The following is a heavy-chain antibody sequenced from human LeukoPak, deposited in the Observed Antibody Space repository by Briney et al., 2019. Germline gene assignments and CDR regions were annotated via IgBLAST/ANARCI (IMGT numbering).Heavy chain of an antibody. D-gene: IGHD3-16*01. Sequence: PGGSLRLSCAASGFTFSRKYMSWVRQAPGKGLEWVSAIYSGDSTKYTDSVTGRFTISRDNSKNTLYLQINGLRAEDTAVYYCAKSGGVRFDPWGQGTLVTVSS. V-gene: IGHV3-53*01. CDR2: IYSGDST. J-gene: IGHJ5*02. CDR1: GFTFSRKY. CDR3: AKSGGVRFDP.